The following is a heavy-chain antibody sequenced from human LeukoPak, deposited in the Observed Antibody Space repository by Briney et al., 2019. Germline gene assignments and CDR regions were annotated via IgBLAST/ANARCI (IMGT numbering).Heavy chain of an antibody. V-gene: IGHV1-18*01. Sequence: ASVKVSCKATGYTFTSYGISWVRQAPGQGLEWMGWISAYNGNTNYAQKLQGRVTMTTDTSTSTAYMELRRLRSDDTAVYYCAREDGVAPYCSSTSCYTISDYWGRGTLVTVSS. J-gene: IGHJ4*02. CDR3: AREDGVAPYCSSTSCYTISDY. CDR2: ISAYNGNT. CDR1: GYTFTSYG. D-gene: IGHD2-2*02.